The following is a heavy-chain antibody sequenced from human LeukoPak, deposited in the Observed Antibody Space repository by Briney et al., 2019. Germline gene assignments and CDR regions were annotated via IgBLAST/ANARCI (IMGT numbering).Heavy chain of an antibody. J-gene: IGHJ4*02. D-gene: IGHD6-6*01. Sequence: GGSLRLSCAASGFTFSSNYMSWVRQAPGKGLEWVSVIYSGGSTYYADSVKGRFTISRDNSKNTLYLQMNSLRAEDTAVYYCARGGRISIAARLILQKNYFDYWGQGTLVTVSS. V-gene: IGHV3-53*01. CDR2: IYSGGST. CDR1: GFTFSSNY. CDR3: ARGGRISIAARLILQKNYFDY.